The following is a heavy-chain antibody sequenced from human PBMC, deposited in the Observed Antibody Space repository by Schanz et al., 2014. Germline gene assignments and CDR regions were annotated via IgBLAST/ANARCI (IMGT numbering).Heavy chain of an antibody. CDR1: GFRVITNY. CDR2: ISSLGNYI. Sequence: VQLVESGGGLVQPGGSLRLSCAASGFRVITNYMTWVRQAPGKGLEWVASISSLGNYIYYADSMKGRFTISRDNAKNSLYLQINSLRPEDTAVFYCAREADYYYGMDVWGQGTTVTVSS. D-gene: IGHD6-19*01. J-gene: IGHJ6*02. V-gene: IGHV3-21*04. CDR3: AREADYYYGMDV.